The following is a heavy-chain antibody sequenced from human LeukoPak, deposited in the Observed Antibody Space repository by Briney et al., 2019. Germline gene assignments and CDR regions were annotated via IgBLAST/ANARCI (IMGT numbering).Heavy chain of an antibody. CDR3: ANLQLDY. CDR2: ISWNSGSI. Sequence: GGSLRLSCAASGFTFDDYAMHWVRQAPGKCLEWVSGISWNSGSIGYADSVKGRFTISRDNAKNSLYLQMNSLRAEEMALYYCANLQLDYWGQGTLVTVS. V-gene: IGHV3-9*03. J-gene: IGHJ4*02. CDR1: GFTFDDYA. D-gene: IGHD5-24*01.